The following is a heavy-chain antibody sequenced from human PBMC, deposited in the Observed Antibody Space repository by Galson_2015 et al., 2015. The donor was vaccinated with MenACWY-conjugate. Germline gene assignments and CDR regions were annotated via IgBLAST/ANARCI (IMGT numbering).Heavy chain of an antibody. CDR1: GFSFSIYW. CDR3: ARVTYCGGDCYYFDY. D-gene: IGHD2-21*02. CDR2: ISSDGNSI. V-gene: IGHV3-74*01. J-gene: IGHJ4*02. Sequence: SLRLSCAASGFSFSIYWMHWVRQAPGKGLVWVSRISSDGNSISYADSVKGRFTISRDNAKNTLYLQMNSLSAEDTAVYYCARVTYCGGDCYYFDYWGQGTLVTVSS.